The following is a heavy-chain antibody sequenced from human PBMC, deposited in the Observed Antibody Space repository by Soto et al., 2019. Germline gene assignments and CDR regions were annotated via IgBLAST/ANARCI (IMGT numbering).Heavy chain of an antibody. D-gene: IGHD3-22*01. CDR3: VKLPPHYYHSSGYYYFFDY. Sequence: GGSLRLSCSASGFTFSSYAMHWVRQAPGKGLEYVSAISSNGGSTYYADSVKGRFTISRDNSKNTLYLQMSSLRAEDTAVYYCVKLPPHYYHSSGYYYFFDYWGQGTPVTVYS. V-gene: IGHV3-64D*06. CDR1: GFTFSSYA. CDR2: ISSNGGST. J-gene: IGHJ4*02.